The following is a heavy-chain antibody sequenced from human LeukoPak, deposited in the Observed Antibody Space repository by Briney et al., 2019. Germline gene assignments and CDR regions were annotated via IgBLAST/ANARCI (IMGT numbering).Heavy chain of an antibody. CDR1: GFTFSSYS. D-gene: IGHD3-9*01. CDR2: ISSSSSYI. V-gene: IGHV3-21*01. CDR3: ASLTYYYYYGMDV. Sequence: PGRSLRLSCAASGFTFSSYSMTWVRQAPGKGLEWVSSISSSSSYIYYADSVKGRFTISRDNAKNSLYLQMNSLRAEDTAVYYCASLTYYYYYGMDVWGQGTTVTVSS. J-gene: IGHJ6*02.